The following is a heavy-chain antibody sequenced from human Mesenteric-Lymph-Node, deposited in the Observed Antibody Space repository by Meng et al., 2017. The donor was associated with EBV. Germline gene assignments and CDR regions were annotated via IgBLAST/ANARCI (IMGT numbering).Heavy chain of an antibody. CDR3: ARGDTMVQGGFDY. D-gene: IGHD3-10*01. Sequence: QVPSRESGPGLVNPYQTRSLTCAFSGGSISSGGSWIRQPPGKGLEWIGEINHSGSTNYNPSLKSRVTISVDTSKNQFSLKLSSVTAADTAVYYCARGDTMVQGGFDYWGQGTLVTVSS. CDR1: GGSISSGG. J-gene: IGHJ4*02. V-gene: IGHV4-4*02. CDR2: INHSGST.